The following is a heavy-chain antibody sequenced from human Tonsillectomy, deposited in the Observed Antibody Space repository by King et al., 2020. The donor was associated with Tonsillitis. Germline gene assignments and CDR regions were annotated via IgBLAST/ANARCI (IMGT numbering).Heavy chain of an antibody. CDR2: ISGTSSAI. Sequence: VQLVESGGGLVQPGGSLRLSCAASGFTFRSYGINWVRQAPGKGLEWVSYISGTSSAIYYAGSVKGRFTISRDNAKNSLYLQMNSLRDEDTAVYYCAAPGVADSGRFDYGGQGTLVTVSS. CDR1: GFTFRSYG. V-gene: IGHV3-48*02. J-gene: IGHJ4*02. CDR3: AAPGVADSGRFDY. D-gene: IGHD6-13*01.